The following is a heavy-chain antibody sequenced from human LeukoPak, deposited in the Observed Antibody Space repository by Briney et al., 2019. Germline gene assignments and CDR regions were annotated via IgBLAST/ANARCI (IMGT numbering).Heavy chain of an antibody. CDR1: GFTFSDYG. V-gene: IGHV3-23*01. Sequence: PGGSLRLSCAASGFTFSDYGLHWVRQAPGKGLGWVSTISSGDGITYYADSVKGRFTISRDDSKNTLYLQMNSLRAEDTAIYYCAKRPGRAAAGPFDPWGQGTLVTVSS. J-gene: IGHJ5*02. D-gene: IGHD6-13*01. CDR2: ISSGDGIT. CDR3: AKRPGRAAAGPFDP.